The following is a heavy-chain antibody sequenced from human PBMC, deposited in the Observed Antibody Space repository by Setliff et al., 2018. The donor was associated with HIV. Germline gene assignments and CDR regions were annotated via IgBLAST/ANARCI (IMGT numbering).Heavy chain of an antibody. CDR1: GYTFTSYG. J-gene: IGHJ6*03. CDR3: ARVKASWYMDV. Sequence: GASVKVSCKASGYTFTSYGISWVRQAPGQGLEWMGWINPSGGSTSYAQKFQGRVTMTRDTSTSTVYMELSGLRSEDTAVYFCARVKASWYMDVWGKGTTVTVSS. CDR2: INPSGGST. V-gene: IGHV1-46*01.